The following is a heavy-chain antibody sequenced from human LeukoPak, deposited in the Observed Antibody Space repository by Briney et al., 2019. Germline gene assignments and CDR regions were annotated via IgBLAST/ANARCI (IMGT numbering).Heavy chain of an antibody. CDR3: ARPYSSSPYDAFDI. Sequence: SETLSLTCTVSGGSISSYYWSWIRQPAGKGLEWIGRIYTSGSTNYNPSLKSRVTMSVDTSKNQFSLKLSSVTAADTAAYYCARPYSSSPYDAFDIWGQGTMVTVSS. D-gene: IGHD6-6*01. CDR1: GGSISSYY. V-gene: IGHV4-4*07. J-gene: IGHJ3*02. CDR2: IYTSGST.